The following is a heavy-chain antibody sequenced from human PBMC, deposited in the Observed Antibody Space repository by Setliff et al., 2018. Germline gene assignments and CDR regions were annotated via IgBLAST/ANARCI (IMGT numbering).Heavy chain of an antibody. D-gene: IGHD3-9*01. CDR2: IYYTGSP. CDR1: GGSISGYY. Sequence: SETLSLTCTVSGGSISGYYWSWIRQPPGKGLEWIGNIYYTGSPSYSPSLRSRGTISVDTSKNQFSLKVTSVTAADTAIYSCARDPHLTGGLDRWGQGTLVTVSS. J-gene: IGHJ5*02. CDR3: ARDPHLTGGLDR. V-gene: IGHV4-59*12.